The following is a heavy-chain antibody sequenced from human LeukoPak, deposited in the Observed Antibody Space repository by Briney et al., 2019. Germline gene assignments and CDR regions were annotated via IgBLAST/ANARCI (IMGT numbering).Heavy chain of an antibody. Sequence: PGGSLRLSCAASGFTFSTYGMNWVRQAPGKWLEWISYISSSSSPIYYADSVKGRFTISRDNAKNSLYLQMNSLRDEDTAVYYCARDSGLVVGALNFDYWGQGTLVTVSS. D-gene: IGHD1-26*01. J-gene: IGHJ4*02. CDR3: ARDSGLVVGALNFDY. V-gene: IGHV3-48*02. CDR1: GFTFSTYG. CDR2: ISSSSSPI.